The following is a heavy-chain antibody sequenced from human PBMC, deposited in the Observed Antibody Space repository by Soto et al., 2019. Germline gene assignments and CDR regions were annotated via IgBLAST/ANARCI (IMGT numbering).Heavy chain of an antibody. Sequence: QIQLLQSGAEVKKPGASVKVTCKASGYTFRNFGISWVRQAPGQGLEWMGWISAYNANANYAQKFQGRLTITADTSTSTAYMELRSLRSDDTAVYYCARENSDFDYWGQGTLVTVSS. V-gene: IGHV1-18*01. CDR1: GYTFRNFG. D-gene: IGHD6-13*01. J-gene: IGHJ4*02. CDR3: ARENSDFDY. CDR2: ISAYNANA.